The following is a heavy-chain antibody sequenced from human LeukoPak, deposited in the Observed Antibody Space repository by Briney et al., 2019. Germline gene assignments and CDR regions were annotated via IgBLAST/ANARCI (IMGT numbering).Heavy chain of an antibody. CDR2: IYYSGST. CDR3: AREGQDCSSTSCYYYYYYYMDV. Sequence: PSETLSLTCTVSGCSISSSSYYWGWIRQPPGKGLEWIGSIYYSGSTYYNPSLKSRVTISVDTSKNQFSLKLSSVTAADTAVYYCAREGQDCSSTSCYYYYYYYMDVWGKGTTVTVSS. J-gene: IGHJ6*03. D-gene: IGHD2-2*01. CDR1: GCSISSSSYY. V-gene: IGHV4-39*07.